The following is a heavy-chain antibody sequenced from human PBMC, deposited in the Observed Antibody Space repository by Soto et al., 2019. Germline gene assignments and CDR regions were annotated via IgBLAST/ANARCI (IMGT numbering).Heavy chain of an antibody. CDR1: GYTFTSYY. V-gene: IGHV1-46*01. CDR2: INPSGGST. Sequence: GASVKVSCKASGYTFTSYYMHWVRQAPGQGXEWMGIINPSGGSTSYAQKFQGRVTMTRDTSTSTVYMELSSLRSEDTAVYYCARDRKSLRYFDWLPTNYYYYGMDVWGQGTTVTVSS. CDR3: ARDRKSLRYFDWLPTNYYYYGMDV. D-gene: IGHD3-9*01. J-gene: IGHJ6*02.